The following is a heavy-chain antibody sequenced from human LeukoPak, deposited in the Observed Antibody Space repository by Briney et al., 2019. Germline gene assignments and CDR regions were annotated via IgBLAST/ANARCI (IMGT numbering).Heavy chain of an antibody. CDR1: GFTFSRDS. D-gene: IGHD2-21*01. J-gene: IGHJ4*02. CDR3: VRDNPRCCGVIPANIDDF. Sequence: GGSLRLSCAAFGFTFSRDSMNWVRQAPGKGLEWVAYINGGGSTIYYADSVRGRFTISRENAKSSLYLQMNSLRAEDTALYYCVRDNPRCCGVIPANIDDFWGQGTLVTVSS. CDR2: INGGGSTI. V-gene: IGHV3-48*01.